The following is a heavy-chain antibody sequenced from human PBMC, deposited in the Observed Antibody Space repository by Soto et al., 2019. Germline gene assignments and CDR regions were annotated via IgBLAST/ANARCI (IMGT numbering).Heavy chain of an antibody. CDR1: GYTFTSYG. D-gene: IGHD2-15*01. CDR2: ISAYNGNT. J-gene: IGHJ6*03. V-gene: IGHV1-18*01. Sequence: ASVKVSCKASGYTFTSYGISWVRQAPGQGLEWMGWISAYNGNTNYAQKLQGRVTMTTDTSTSTAYMELRSLRSDDTAVYYCARGDVVVVAATHYYYYYMDVWGKGTTVTVSS. CDR3: ARGDVVVVAATHYYYYYMDV.